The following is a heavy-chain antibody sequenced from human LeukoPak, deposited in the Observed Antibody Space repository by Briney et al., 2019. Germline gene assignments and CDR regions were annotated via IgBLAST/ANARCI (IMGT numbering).Heavy chain of an antibody. D-gene: IGHD6-13*01. CDR1: GGSISSYY. V-gene: IGHV4-59*08. CDR3: ARHASSSSWYPYGMDV. J-gene: IGHJ6*02. CDR2: IFYSGST. Sequence: SETLSLTCTVSGGSISSYYWSWIRQPPGKGLEWIGYIFYSGSTNYNPSLKSRVTISVDTSKNQFSLKLSSVTAADTAMYYCARHASSSSWYPYGMDVWGRGTTVTLSS.